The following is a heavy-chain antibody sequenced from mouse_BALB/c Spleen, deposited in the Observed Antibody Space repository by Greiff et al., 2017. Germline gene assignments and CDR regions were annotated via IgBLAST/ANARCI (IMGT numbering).Heavy chain of an antibody. CDR3: ARVSTMITTGYAMDY. V-gene: IGHV5-9-4*01. D-gene: IGHD2-4*01. CDR1: GFTFSSYA. J-gene: IGHJ4*01. Sequence: EVQLVESGGGLVKPGGSLKLSCAASGFTFSSYAMSWVRQSPEKRLEWVAEISSGGSYTYYPDTVTGRFTISRDNAKNTLYLEMSSLRSEDTAMYYCARVSTMITTGYAMDYWGQGTSVTVSS. CDR2: ISSGGSYT.